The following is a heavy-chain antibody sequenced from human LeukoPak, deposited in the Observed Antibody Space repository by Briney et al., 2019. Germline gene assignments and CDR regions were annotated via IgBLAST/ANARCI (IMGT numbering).Heavy chain of an antibody. CDR3: AKGHYYGSGSLDY. J-gene: IGHJ4*02. D-gene: IGHD3-10*01. V-gene: IGHV3-30*02. CDR1: GFIFSHYG. CDR2: IQNDASTE. Sequence: GGSLRLSCAASGFIFSHYGMHWVRQAPGKGLEWVAVIQNDASTENFADSVKGRFTISRDNSKNTLYVQMNSLRAEDTAVYYCAKGHYYGSGSLDYWGQGTLVTVSS.